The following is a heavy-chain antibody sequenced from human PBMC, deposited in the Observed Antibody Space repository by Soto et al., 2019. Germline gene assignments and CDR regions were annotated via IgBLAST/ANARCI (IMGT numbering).Heavy chain of an antibody. CDR3: ARTDYYDSSGSFGY. V-gene: IGHV4-59*01. J-gene: IGHJ4*02. CDR2: ISYSGST. CDR1: GGSISSYY. D-gene: IGHD3-22*01. Sequence: PSETLSLTCTVSGGSISSYYWSWILQPPGKGLEWIGYISYSGSTNHNPSLKSRVTISVDTSKNQFSLKLSSVTAADTAMYFCARTDYYDSSGSFGYWGQGILVTVSS.